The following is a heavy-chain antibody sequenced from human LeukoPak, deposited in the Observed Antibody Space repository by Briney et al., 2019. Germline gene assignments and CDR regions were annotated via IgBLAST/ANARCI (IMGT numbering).Heavy chain of an antibody. D-gene: IGHD4-11*01. CDR3: ARDFRRSYSNYPLDY. V-gene: IGHV3-7*01. CDR1: GFTFSSYW. Sequence: GGSLRLSCAASGFTFSSYWMSWVRQAPGKGLEWVANIKQDGSEKYYVDSVKGRFTISRDNAKNSLYLQMNSLRAEDTAVYYSARDFRRSYSNYPLDYWGQGTLVTVSS. CDR2: IKQDGSEK. J-gene: IGHJ4*01.